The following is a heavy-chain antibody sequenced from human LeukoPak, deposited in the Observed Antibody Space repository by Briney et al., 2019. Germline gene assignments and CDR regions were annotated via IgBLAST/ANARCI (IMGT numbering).Heavy chain of an antibody. Sequence: GGSLRLSCAASGFTFSSYSMNWVRQAPGKGLEWVSYISSSSSTIYYADSVKGRCTISRDNSQNTLYLQMNGLGTEDTAVYYCAKALSMTTVGYLQHWGQGTLVPVSS. CDR1: GFTFSSYS. J-gene: IGHJ1*01. D-gene: IGHD4-17*01. CDR2: ISSSSSTI. CDR3: AKALSMTTVGYLQH. V-gene: IGHV3-48*01.